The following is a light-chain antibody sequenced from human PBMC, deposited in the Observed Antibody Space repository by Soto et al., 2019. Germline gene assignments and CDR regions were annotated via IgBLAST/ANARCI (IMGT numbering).Light chain of an antibody. J-gene: IGKJ1*01. V-gene: IGKV3-15*01. Sequence: EVVMTQSPATLSVSPGERATLSCRASETVNSNLAWYQQKPGQAPRLLIYTISIRATGIPARFSGSGSGTDFTLTISSLQSEDFGVYNCQQYNKWWTFGQGTKVEI. CDR2: TIS. CDR1: ETVNSN. CDR3: QQYNKWWT.